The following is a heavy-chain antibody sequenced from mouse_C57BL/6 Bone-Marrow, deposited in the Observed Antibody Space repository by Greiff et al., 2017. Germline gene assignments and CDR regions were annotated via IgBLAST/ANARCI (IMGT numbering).Heavy chain of an antibody. Sequence: EVKLVESGGGLVKPGGSLKLSCAASGFTFSSYAMSWVRQTPEKRLEWVATISDGGSYTYYPDNVKGRFTISRDNAKNNLYLQMSHLKSEDTAMYYCAGEDYYAMDYWGQGTSVTVSS. J-gene: IGHJ4*01. CDR3: AGEDYYAMDY. V-gene: IGHV5-4*01. CDR1: GFTFSSYA. CDR2: ISDGGSYT.